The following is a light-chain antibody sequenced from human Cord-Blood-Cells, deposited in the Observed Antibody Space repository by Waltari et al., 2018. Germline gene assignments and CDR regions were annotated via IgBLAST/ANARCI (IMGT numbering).Light chain of an antibody. CDR3: QPYNSWPPVFT. V-gene: IGKV3-15*01. CDR2: GAS. J-gene: IGKJ3*01. CDR1: PSLSSN. Sequence: EIVMSQSPANLSVSPGGQAPLPCRASPSLSSNLAWYQKKPGQAPRPLIYGASTRATGTPARFRGSGSWTEFTLSISSLQSDDFAVYYSQPYNSWPPVFTFGPRTTVDIK.